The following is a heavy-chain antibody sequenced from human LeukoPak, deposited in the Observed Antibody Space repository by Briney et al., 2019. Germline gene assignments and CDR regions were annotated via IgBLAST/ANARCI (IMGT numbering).Heavy chain of an antibody. V-gene: IGHV1-8*03. CDR3: ASGEQWLVREAWGYFDY. CDR1: GYTFTSYD. D-gene: IGHD6-19*01. J-gene: IGHJ4*02. CDR2: MNPNSGNT. Sequence: GASVKVSCKASGYTFTSYDINWVRQATGQGLEWMGWMNPNSGNTGYAQKFQGRVTITRNTSISTAYMELSSLRSEDTAVYYCASGEQWLVREAWGYFDYWGQGTLVTVSS.